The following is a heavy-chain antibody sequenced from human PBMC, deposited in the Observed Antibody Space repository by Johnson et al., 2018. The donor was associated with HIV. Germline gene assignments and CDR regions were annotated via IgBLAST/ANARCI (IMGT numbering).Heavy chain of an antibody. D-gene: IGHD3-22*01. Sequence: EQLVESGGGLIQPGGSLRLSCAASGFTVSSNYMSWVRQAPGKGLEWVSVIYRGGSTYSADSVKGRFPISRDNSKNTRYLQMNSLRAADTSVYYCAKDPWITMITLGVSDAFDIWGQGTMVTVSS. CDR3: AKDPWITMITLGVSDAFDI. CDR2: IYRGGST. CDR1: GFTVSSNY. J-gene: IGHJ3*02. V-gene: IGHV3-53*01.